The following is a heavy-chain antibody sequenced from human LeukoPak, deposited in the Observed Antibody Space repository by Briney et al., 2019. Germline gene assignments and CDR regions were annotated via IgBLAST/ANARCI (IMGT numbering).Heavy chain of an antibody. J-gene: IGHJ4*02. CDR2: ISSSGSYI. V-gene: IGHV3-21*01. CDR1: RFTFSSYS. CDR3: ARVGVSTYSFDY. Sequence: GGSLRLSCAASRFTFSSYSMNWVRQAPGKGLEWVSSISSSGSYIYYADSVKGRFTISRDNAKNSLYLQMNSLRAEDTAVYYCARVGVSTYSFDYWGQGTLVTVSS. D-gene: IGHD4-11*01.